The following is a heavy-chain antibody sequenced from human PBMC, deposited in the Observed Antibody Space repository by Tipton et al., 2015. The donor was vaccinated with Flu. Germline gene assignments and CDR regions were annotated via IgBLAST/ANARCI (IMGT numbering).Heavy chain of an antibody. Sequence: TLSLTCTVSGGPFSTPQYIWTWVRRPAGKGLEWIGRIHYNGVTNYNPSLESRVTVSKDTSKNQFSLNLTSVTAADTAVYYCARHMSGGTRRGYDYWGQGTLVTVSS. CDR1: GGPFSTPQYI. CDR3: ARHMSGGTRRGYDY. V-gene: IGHV4-61*02. J-gene: IGHJ4*02. CDR2: IHYNGVT. D-gene: IGHD2-15*01.